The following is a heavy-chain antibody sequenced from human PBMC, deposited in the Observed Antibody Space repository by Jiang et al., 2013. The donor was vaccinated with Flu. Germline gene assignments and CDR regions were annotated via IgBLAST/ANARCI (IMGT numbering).Heavy chain of an antibody. Sequence: GAEVKKPGESLRISCQGFGYGFTDYWIAWVRQMPGKGLEWVGFIYPNDGDARYSPAFQGQVTISVDKSISTAYLQWNSLKAADTAIYYCARRWATGGQLDLWGQGTLVTVSS. CDR1: GYGFTDYW. CDR3: ARRWATGGQLDL. CDR2: IYPNDGDA. J-gene: IGHJ5*02. V-gene: IGHV5-51*01. D-gene: IGHD1-1*01.